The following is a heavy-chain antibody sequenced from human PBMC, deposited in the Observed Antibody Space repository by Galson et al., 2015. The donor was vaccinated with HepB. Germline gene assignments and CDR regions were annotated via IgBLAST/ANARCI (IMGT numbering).Heavy chain of an antibody. D-gene: IGHD3-22*01. V-gene: IGHV1-69*02. CDR3: ARTYYYDSSGYYDGSHFDY. Sequence: SVKVSCKASGGTFSSYTISWVRQAPGQGLEWMGRIIPILGIANYAQKFQGRVTITADKSTSTAYMELSSLRSEDTAVYYCARTYYYDSSGYYDGSHFDYWGQGTLVTVSS. CDR1: GGTFSSYT. CDR2: IIPILGIA. J-gene: IGHJ4*02.